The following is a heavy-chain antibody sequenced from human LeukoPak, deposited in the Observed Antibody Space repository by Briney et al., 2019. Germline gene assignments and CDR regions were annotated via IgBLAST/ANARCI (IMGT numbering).Heavy chain of an antibody. CDR1: GYTFTGYY. Sequence: ASVKVSCKASGYTFTGYYMHWVRQAPGQGLEWMGWINPNSGGTNYAQRFQGRVTMARDTSISTAYMELSRLRSDDTAVYYCARLGQVTGTFDYWGQGTLVTVSS. CDR2: INPNSGGT. CDR3: ARLGQVTGTFDY. D-gene: IGHD1-1*01. J-gene: IGHJ4*02. V-gene: IGHV1-2*02.